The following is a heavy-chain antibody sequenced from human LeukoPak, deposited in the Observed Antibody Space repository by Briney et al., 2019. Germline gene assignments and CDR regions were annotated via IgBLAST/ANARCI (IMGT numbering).Heavy chain of an antibody. V-gene: IGHV5-51*01. Sequence: GAALKISCQGSGYIFTSYWIGWVRQLPGKGLEWMGIIYPGDSDTRYSPSFQGQVTISADKSISTAYLQWSSLKASDTAMYYCARKVTTVTQWFDPWGQGTLVTVSS. D-gene: IGHD4-11*01. CDR1: GYIFTSYW. J-gene: IGHJ5*02. CDR2: IYPGDSDT. CDR3: ARKVTTVTQWFDP.